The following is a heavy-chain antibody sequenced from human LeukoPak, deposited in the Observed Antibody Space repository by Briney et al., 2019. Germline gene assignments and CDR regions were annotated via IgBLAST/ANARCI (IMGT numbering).Heavy chain of an antibody. J-gene: IGHJ3*02. CDR3: ARGIYYDSSGPGAFDI. V-gene: IGHV4-34*01. CDR2: INQSGST. CDR1: GGSFSGYY. Sequence: KPSETLSLTCAVYGGSFSGYYWSWIRQPPGKGLEWIGEINQSGSTNYNPSLKSRVTISVDTSKNQFSLKLSSVTAADTAVYYCARGIYYDSSGPGAFDIWGQGTMVTVSS. D-gene: IGHD3-22*01.